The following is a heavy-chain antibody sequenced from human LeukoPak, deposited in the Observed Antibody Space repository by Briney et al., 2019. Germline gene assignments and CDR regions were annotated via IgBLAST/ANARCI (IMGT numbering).Heavy chain of an antibody. J-gene: IGHJ4*02. CDR3: ATAQDIVAARRGLRFDY. CDR1: GYTLTELS. V-gene: IGHV1-24*01. D-gene: IGHD5-12*01. Sequence: ASVKVSCKVSGYTLTELSMHWVRQAPGKGLEWMGGFDPEDGETIYAQKFQGRVTITEDTSKDTAYMELSSLRSEDTAVYYCATAQDIVAARRGLRFDYWGQGTLVTVSS. CDR2: FDPEDGET.